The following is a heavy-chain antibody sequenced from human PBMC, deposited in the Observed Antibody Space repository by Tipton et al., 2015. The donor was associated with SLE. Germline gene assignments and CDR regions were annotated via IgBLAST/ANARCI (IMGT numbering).Heavy chain of an antibody. CDR1: GYSFNYYW. CDR3: ARESFTNDFYYYMDV. CDR2: IHPADSDI. V-gene: IGHV5-51*03. Sequence: QLVQSGAEVKKPGESPKISCKGSGYSFNYYWIGWVRQMPGKGLEWMGIIHPADSDIKYNPSFQGQVSISVDKSINTAYLQLSSLKASDTAIYYCARESFTNDFYYYMDVWGKGATVTVS. J-gene: IGHJ6*03. D-gene: IGHD2-8*01.